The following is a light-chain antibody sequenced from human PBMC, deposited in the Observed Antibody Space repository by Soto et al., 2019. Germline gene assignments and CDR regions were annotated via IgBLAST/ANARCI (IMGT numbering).Light chain of an antibody. CDR3: QQYGSSLPLT. Sequence: EIVLTQSPGTLSLSPGERATLSCRASQSVSSSYLAWYQQKPGQAPRLLIYAVSSRATGIPDRFSGSGSGTDFTHTISRLEPEDFAVYYCQQYGSSLPLTFGGGTNVEIK. V-gene: IGKV3-20*01. CDR1: QSVSSSY. J-gene: IGKJ4*01. CDR2: AVS.